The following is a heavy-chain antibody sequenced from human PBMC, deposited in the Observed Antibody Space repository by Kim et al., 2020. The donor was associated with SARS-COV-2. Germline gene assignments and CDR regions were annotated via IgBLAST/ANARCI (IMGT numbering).Heavy chain of an antibody. D-gene: IGHD3-16*01. CDR2: IIPIFGTA. Sequence: SVKVSCKASGGTFSSYAISWVRQAPGQGLEGMGGIIPIFGTATYAQKFQGRVTITADESTSTAYMELSSLRSEDTAVYYCARSWGVSDAFDIWGQGTMVTVSS. CDR1: GGTFSSYA. V-gene: IGHV1-69*13. CDR3: ARSWGVSDAFDI. J-gene: IGHJ3*02.